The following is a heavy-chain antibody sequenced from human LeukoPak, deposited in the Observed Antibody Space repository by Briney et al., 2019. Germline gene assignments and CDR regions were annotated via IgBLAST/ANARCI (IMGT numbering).Heavy chain of an antibody. V-gene: IGHV3-66*02. CDR2: LYSGGGT. J-gene: IGHJ5*02. CDR1: GFTFSSYA. D-gene: IGHD4-23*01. Sequence: QSGGSLRLSCAAPGFTFSSYAMSWVRQAPGKGLEWVSSLYSGGGTYYPDSVQGRFTISRDNSKNTLFLQMNSLRPEDTAVYFCARITGVHFDPWGQGTLVTVSS. CDR3: ARITGVHFDP.